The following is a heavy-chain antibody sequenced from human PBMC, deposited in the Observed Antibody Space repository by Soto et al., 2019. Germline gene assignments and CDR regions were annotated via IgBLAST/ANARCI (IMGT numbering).Heavy chain of an antibody. CDR3: AKDLYCSGGSCYSGYYYYYMDV. CDR2: ISGSGGST. D-gene: IGHD2-15*01. J-gene: IGHJ6*03. Sequence: GGSLRLSCAASGFTFSSYAMSWVRQAPGKGLEWVSAISGSGGSTYYADSVKGRFTISRDNSKNTLYLQMNSLRAEDTAVYYCAKDLYCSGGSCYSGYYYYYMDVWGKGTTVTVSS. V-gene: IGHV3-23*01. CDR1: GFTFSSYA.